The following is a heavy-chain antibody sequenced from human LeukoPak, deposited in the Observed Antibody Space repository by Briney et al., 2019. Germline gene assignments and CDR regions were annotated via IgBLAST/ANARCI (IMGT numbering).Heavy chain of an antibody. V-gene: IGHV3-30*02. CDR3: VRDSTVGASVFDF. CDR2: IRYDGTDK. J-gene: IGHJ4*02. D-gene: IGHD1-26*01. CDR1: GFTFSSSG. Sequence: GGSLRLSCEGSGFTFSSSGMHWVRQAPGKGREWVAYIRYDGTDKYYGDSVKGRFTISRDNSKKTLSLQMTTLTVADTAVYYCVRDSTVGASVFDFWGQGTPVIVSS.